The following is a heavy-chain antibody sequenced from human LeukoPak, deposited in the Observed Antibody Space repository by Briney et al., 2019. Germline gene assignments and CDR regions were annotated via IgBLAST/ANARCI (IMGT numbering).Heavy chain of an antibody. Sequence: SETLSLTCTVSGDSISSSSRYWGWIRQPPGKTLEWIGSLHHTGRSYSSAALKSRVNISMDMSKSQFSLKLNSVTAADSGVYYCVAEMTASAAFDIWGRGTLVAVSS. D-gene: IGHD2-21*02. V-gene: IGHV4-39*01. CDR3: VAEMTASAAFDI. CDR2: LHHTGRS. J-gene: IGHJ3*02. CDR1: GDSISSSSRY.